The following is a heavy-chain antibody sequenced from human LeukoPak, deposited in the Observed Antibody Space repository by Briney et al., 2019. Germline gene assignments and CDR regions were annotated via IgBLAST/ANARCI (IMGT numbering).Heavy chain of an antibody. CDR2: IKKDGSEK. D-gene: IGHD3-9*01. V-gene: IGHV3-7*03. CDR3: ARERGLRYFDSFDY. CDR1: GFSLSSFW. J-gene: IGHJ4*02. Sequence: GGSLRLSCVASGFSLSSFWMNWVRQAPGKGLEWVASIKKDGSEKHYVDSVKARFTISRDNAKNSLYLEMNSLRAEDTAVYYCARERGLRYFDSFDYWGQGALVTVSS.